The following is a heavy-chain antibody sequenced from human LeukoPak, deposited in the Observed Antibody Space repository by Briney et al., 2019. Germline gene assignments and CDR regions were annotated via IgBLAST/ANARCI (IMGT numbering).Heavy chain of an antibody. D-gene: IGHD2-21*02. CDR1: GYTFTGYY. J-gene: IGHJ5*02. CDR2: INPSGDIT. CDR3: ARDNSMRDTAWWFDP. Sequence: ASVKVSCKASGYTFTGYYMHWVRQAPGQGLEWMGIINPSGDITSYAQKFQGRVIMTRDMSTSTDYMELSSLRSEDTAVYYCARDNSMRDTAWWFDPWGQGTLVTVSS. V-gene: IGHV1-46*01.